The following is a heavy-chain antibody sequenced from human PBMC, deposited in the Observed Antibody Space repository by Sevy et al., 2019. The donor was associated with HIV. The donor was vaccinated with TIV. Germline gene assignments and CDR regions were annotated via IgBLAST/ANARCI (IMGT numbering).Heavy chain of an antibody. CDR1: GFTFSSYG. CDR3: ARVSKKGYIFDY. V-gene: IGHV3-33*01. Sequence: GGYLRLSCAASGFTFSSYGMHWVRQAPGKGLEWVAVIWYDGSNKYYADSVKGRFTISRDNSKNTLYLQMNSLRAEDTAVYYCARVSKKGYIFDYWGQGTLVTVSS. CDR2: IWYDGSNK. J-gene: IGHJ4*02. D-gene: IGHD2-2*02.